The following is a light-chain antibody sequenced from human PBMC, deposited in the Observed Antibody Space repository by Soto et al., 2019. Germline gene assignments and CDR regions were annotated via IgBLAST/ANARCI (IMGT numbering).Light chain of an antibody. CDR2: ATS. CDR3: QQYNDYSTWT. CDR1: QGFSSF. J-gene: IGKJ1*01. V-gene: IGKV1-8*01. Sequence: AIRMTQSPSSLSASTRDRVTITCRASQGFSSFLAWYQQKPGKAPKVLFYATSTLQSGVPSRFGGSGSGTDFTLTISTLQPDDFGTYFCQQYNDYSTWTFGQGTKVEVK.